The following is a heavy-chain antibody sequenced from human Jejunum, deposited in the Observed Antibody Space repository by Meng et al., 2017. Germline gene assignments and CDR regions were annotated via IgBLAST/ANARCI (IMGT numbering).Heavy chain of an antibody. CDR2: IYHSGTT. Sequence: VRRRESGPGLVQPWGPLSLTCAVSGDSISSSYWWSWVRQSPGKGLEWIGEIYHSGTTNYNPSLKSRVTLSVDKSKNQFSLNLSSVTAADTAVYFCARDFEALNGVWGQGTLVTVSS. CDR1: GDSISSSYW. J-gene: IGHJ1*01. D-gene: IGHD2-8*01. CDR3: ARDFEALNGV. V-gene: IGHV4-4*02.